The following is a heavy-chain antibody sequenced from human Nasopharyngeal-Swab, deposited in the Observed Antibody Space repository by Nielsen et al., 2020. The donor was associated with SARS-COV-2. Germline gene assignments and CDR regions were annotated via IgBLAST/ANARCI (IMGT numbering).Heavy chain of an antibody. CDR1: GFTLSSYC. Sequence: GGSLRLSCAASGFTLSSYCMTWVRQAPGKGLEWVSSIGGSGDSTFYADSVKGRFTISRDNAKNSLYLQMNSLRAEDTAVYYCARDHLMTVTIPYYYYGMDVWGQGTTVTVSS. V-gene: IGHV3-21*01. J-gene: IGHJ6*02. CDR3: ARDHLMTVTIPYYYYGMDV. D-gene: IGHD4-11*01. CDR2: IGGSGDST.